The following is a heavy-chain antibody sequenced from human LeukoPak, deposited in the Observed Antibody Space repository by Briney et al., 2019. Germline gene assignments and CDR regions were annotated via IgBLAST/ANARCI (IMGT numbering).Heavy chain of an antibody. Sequence: GESLKISCQASGYSFTKYWIGWVRQMPGKGLEWMGIIYPDDSDTTYSPSFQGQVTVSADKSITTAYLQWSSLKASDTAMYYCVRLKPMASAAPYYFDSWGQGTLVTVSS. D-gene: IGHD6-13*01. J-gene: IGHJ4*02. CDR3: VRLKPMASAAPYYFDS. V-gene: IGHV5-51*01. CDR2: IYPDDSDT. CDR1: GYSFTKYW.